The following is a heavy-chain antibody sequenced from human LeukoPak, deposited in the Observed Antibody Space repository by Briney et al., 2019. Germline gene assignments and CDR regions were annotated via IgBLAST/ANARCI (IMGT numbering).Heavy chain of an antibody. Sequence: GGSLRLSCAASGFTFSSYAMSWVRQAPGKGLEWVSAISGSGGSTYYADSVKGRFTISRDDSKNTLYLQMNSLRAEDTAVYYCAKGGSYYDFWSGYYHFDYWGQGTLVTVSS. D-gene: IGHD3-3*01. V-gene: IGHV3-23*01. CDR3: AKGGSYYDFWSGYYHFDY. J-gene: IGHJ4*02. CDR1: GFTFSSYA. CDR2: ISGSGGST.